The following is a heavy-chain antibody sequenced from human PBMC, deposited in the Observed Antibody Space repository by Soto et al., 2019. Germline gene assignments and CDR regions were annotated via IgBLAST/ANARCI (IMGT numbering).Heavy chain of an antibody. D-gene: IGHD3-22*01. V-gene: IGHV3-33*08. CDR1: GFAFSDYT. J-gene: IGHJ3*02. CDR3: AREMDYYDSSGYSHDAFDI. Sequence: GGSLILSCSASGFAFSDYTMGWVRLTPGKGLEWVAVIWYDGSNKYYADSVKGRFTISRDNSKNTLYLQMNSLRAEDTAVYYCAREMDYYDSSGYSHDAFDIWGQGTMVTVSS. CDR2: IWYDGSNK.